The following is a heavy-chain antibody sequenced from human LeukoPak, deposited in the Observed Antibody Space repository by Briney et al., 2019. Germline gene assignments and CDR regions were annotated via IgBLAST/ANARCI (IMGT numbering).Heavy chain of an antibody. CDR3: ARGKRYSSSWFYNRFDP. CDR1: GFTFSSYA. V-gene: IGHV3-23*01. D-gene: IGHD6-13*01. CDR2: ISGSGGST. J-gene: IGHJ5*02. Sequence: GGSLRLSCAASGFTFSSYAMSWVRQTPGKGLEWVSAISGSGGSTHYPDSVKGRFTVSRENAKNSLYLQMNSLRAGDTAVYYCARGKRYSSSWFYNRFDPWGQGTLVTVSS.